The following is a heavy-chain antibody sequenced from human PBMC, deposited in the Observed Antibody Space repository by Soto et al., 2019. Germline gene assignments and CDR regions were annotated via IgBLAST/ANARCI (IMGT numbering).Heavy chain of an antibody. V-gene: IGHV3-30-3*01. Sequence: GGSLRLSCAASGFTFSSYAMHWVRQAPGKGLEWVAVISYDGSNKYYADSVKGRFTISRDNSKNTLYLQMNSLRAEDTAVYYCAYGNYPLNNYYYGMDVWGQGTTVTVSS. J-gene: IGHJ6*02. CDR2: ISYDGSNK. CDR3: AYGNYPLNNYYYGMDV. D-gene: IGHD1-7*01. CDR1: GFTFSSYA.